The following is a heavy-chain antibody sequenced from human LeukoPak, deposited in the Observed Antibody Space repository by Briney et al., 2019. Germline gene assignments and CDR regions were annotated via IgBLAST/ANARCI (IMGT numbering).Heavy chain of an antibody. J-gene: IGHJ4*02. D-gene: IGHD3-22*01. CDR2: ISAYNGNT. Sequence: ASVKVSCKASGYTFTSYGISWVRQAPGQGLEWMGWISAYNGNTNYAQKLQGRVTMTTDTSTSTAYMELRSLRSDDTAVYYCARRYYYDSSGYYYYPYFDCWGQGTLVTVSS. CDR1: GYTFTSYG. V-gene: IGHV1-18*01. CDR3: ARRYYYDSSGYYYYPYFDC.